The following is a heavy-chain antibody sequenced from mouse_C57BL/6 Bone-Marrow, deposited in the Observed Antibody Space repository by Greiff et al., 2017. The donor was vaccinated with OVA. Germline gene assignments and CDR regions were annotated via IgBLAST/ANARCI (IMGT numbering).Heavy chain of an antibody. D-gene: IGHD2-3*01. J-gene: IGHJ4*01. Sequence: VQLQQSGPGLAQPSQSLSITCTASGFSLTSYGVHWVRQSPGKGLEWLGVIWRGGSTDYNAAFMSRLSITKDNSKSQVFFKMNSLQADDTAIYYCAKSGYYVPYAMDYWGQGTSVTVSS. CDR2: IWRGGST. CDR3: AKSGYYVPYAMDY. CDR1: GFSLTSYG. V-gene: IGHV2-5*01.